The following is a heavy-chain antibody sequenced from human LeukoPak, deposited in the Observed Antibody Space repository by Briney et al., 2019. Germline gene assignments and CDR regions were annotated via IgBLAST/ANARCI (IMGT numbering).Heavy chain of an antibody. CDR2: ISGSGGST. D-gene: IGHD6-19*01. CDR3: AKTGYSSGKGDY. CDR1: GFTFSSYA. J-gene: IGHJ4*02. V-gene: IGHV3-23*01. Sequence: GSLRLSCAASGFTFSSYAMSWVRQAPGKGLEWVSAISGSGGSTYYADSVKGRFTISRDNSKNTLYLQMNSLRVEDTAVYYCAKTGYSSGKGDYWGQGTLVTVSS.